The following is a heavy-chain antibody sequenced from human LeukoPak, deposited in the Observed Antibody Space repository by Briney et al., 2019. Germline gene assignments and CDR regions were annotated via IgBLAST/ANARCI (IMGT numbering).Heavy chain of an antibody. CDR2: ISASGGIT. J-gene: IGHJ4*02. CDR1: GFTFGSYA. D-gene: IGHD3-22*01. V-gene: IGHV3-23*01. Sequence: PGGSLRLSCAASGFTFGSYAMNWVCQAPGKGLEWVSGISASGGITYYADSVKGRFTISRDNSKNTLFLQMNSLRAEDTAVYYCARGGYFDSSGRHIDYWGQGTLVTVSS. CDR3: ARGGYFDSSGRHIDY.